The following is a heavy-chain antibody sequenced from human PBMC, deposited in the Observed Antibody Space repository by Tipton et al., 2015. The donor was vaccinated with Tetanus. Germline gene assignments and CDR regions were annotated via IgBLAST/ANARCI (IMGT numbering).Heavy chain of an antibody. CDR2: IDPNSGGT. CDR3: ARDRGDYIYYGMDV. Sequence: QVQLVQSGAEVKKPGASVKVSCKASGYTFTGYYIYWVRQAPGQGLEWMGWIDPNSGGTVYAQKLQGRVTMTRDTSISTAYMELRSLRSDDTAVYYCARDRGDYIYYGMDVWGPGATVTVS. CDR1: GYTFTGYY. D-gene: IGHD3-22*01. J-gene: IGHJ6*02. V-gene: IGHV1-2*02.